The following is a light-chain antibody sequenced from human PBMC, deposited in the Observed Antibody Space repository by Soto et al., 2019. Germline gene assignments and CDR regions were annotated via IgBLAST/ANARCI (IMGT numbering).Light chain of an antibody. CDR2: DVS. J-gene: IGLJ1*01. Sequence: QSALTQPASVSGSPGQSITISCTGTSSDVGSFKYVSWYQQHPGQAPKLMIYDVSNRPSGISDRFSGSKSGNTASLTISWLQAEDEADYYCNSYTGTSALVFGTGTKLTVL. CDR3: NSYTGTSALV. V-gene: IGLV2-14*03. CDR1: SSDVGSFKY.